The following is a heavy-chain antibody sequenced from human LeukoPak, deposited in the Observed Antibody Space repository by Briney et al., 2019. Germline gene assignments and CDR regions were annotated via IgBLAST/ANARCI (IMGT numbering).Heavy chain of an antibody. CDR1: GGSFSGYY. Sequence: SETLSLTCAVYGGSFSGYYWSWIRQPPGKGLEWIGEINHSGSTNYNPSLKSRVAISVDTSKNQFSLKLSSVTAADTAAYYCARAVQNPYYYYMDVWGKGTTVTVSS. CDR2: INHSGST. J-gene: IGHJ6*03. D-gene: IGHD1-1*01. V-gene: IGHV4-34*01. CDR3: ARAVQNPYYYYMDV.